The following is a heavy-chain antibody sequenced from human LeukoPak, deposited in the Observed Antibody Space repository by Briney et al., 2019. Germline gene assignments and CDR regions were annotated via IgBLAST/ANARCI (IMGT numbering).Heavy chain of an antibody. Sequence: PSETLSLTCTVSGGSISSYYWSWIRQPAGKGLEWIGRIYTSGSTNYNPSLKSRVTISLDTSKNQFSLKLSSVTAADTAVYYCARGATVTSMYYYDSSGYYYDYWGQGTLVTVSS. V-gene: IGHV4-4*07. CDR3: ARGATVTSMYYYDSSGYYYDY. D-gene: IGHD3-22*01. J-gene: IGHJ4*02. CDR1: GGSISSYY. CDR2: IYTSGST.